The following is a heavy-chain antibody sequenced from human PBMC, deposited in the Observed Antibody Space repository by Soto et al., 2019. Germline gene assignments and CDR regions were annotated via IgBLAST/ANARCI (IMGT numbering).Heavy chain of an antibody. Sequence: GGSLRLSCVASGFTFSSYAMSWVRQAPGKGLEWVSAISGSGGSTYYADSVKGRFTISRDNSKNTLYLQMNSLRAEDTAVYYCAILGTTSYYYYGMDVWGQGTTVTVSS. CDR2: ISGSGGST. CDR1: GFTFSSYA. CDR3: AILGTTSYYYYGMDV. D-gene: IGHD7-27*01. J-gene: IGHJ6*02. V-gene: IGHV3-23*01.